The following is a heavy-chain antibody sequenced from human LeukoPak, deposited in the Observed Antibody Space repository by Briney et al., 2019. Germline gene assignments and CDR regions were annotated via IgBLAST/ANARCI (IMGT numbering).Heavy chain of an antibody. CDR2: IYTSGST. CDR3: AATYYYDSSGYYYVGY. Sequence: SQTLSLTCTVSGGSISSGSYYWSWIRQPAGKGLEWIGRIYTSGSTNYKPSLKSRVTISVDTSKNQFSLKLSSVTAADTAVYYCAATYYYDSSGYYYVGYWGQGTLVTVSS. CDR1: GGSISSGSYY. J-gene: IGHJ4*02. D-gene: IGHD3-22*01. V-gene: IGHV4-61*02.